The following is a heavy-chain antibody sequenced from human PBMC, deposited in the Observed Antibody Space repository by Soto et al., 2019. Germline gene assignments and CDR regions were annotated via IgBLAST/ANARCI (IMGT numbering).Heavy chain of an antibody. D-gene: IGHD3-16*02. CDR2: ISGSGGST. Sequence: GSLRLSCAASGFTFSSYAMSWVRQAPGKGLEWVSAISGSGGSTYYADSVKGRFTISRDNSKNTLYLQMNSLRAEDTAVYYCVKVNYDYIWGSYPHPPNAFDIWGQGTMVTVSS. CDR1: GFTFSSYA. CDR3: VKVNYDYIWGSYPHPPNAFDI. V-gene: IGHV3-23*01. J-gene: IGHJ3*02.